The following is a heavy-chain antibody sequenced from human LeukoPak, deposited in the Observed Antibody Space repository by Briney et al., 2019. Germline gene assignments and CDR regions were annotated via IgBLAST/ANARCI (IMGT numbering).Heavy chain of an antibody. Sequence: GGSLRLSCAASGFTFSNAWMNWGRQAPGKGLEWVSAISGSGGSTYYADSVKGRFTISRDNSKNTLYLQMNSLRAEDTAVYYCAKAPTIVGAPSPFDYWGQGTLVTVSS. D-gene: IGHD1-26*01. V-gene: IGHV3-23*01. CDR2: ISGSGGST. CDR3: AKAPTIVGAPSPFDY. J-gene: IGHJ4*02. CDR1: GFTFSNAW.